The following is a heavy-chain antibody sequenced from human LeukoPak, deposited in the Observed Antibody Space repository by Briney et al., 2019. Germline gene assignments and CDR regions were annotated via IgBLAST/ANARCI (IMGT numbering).Heavy chain of an antibody. D-gene: IGHD1-26*01. Sequence: GGSLRLSCVASGFTFSSHWMHRVRRAPGKGLVWVSLVNSDGSSTRYADSVQGRFTISRDNAKNTLYLQMNSLRAGDTAVYYCARGGSPPEALGDAFDIWGQGTMVTVSS. CDR3: ARGGSPPEALGDAFDI. CDR2: VNSDGSST. CDR1: GFTFSSHW. J-gene: IGHJ3*02. V-gene: IGHV3-74*01.